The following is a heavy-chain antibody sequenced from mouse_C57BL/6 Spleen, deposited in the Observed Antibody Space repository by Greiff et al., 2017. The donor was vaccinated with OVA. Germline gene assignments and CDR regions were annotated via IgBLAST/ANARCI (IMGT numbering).Heavy chain of an antibody. CDR2: ISSGGDYI. CDR3: TRDPFTEGFAY. Sequence: EVQRVESGEGLVKPGGSLKLSCAASGFTFSSYAMSWVRQTPEKRLEWVAYISSGGDYIYYADTVKGRFTISRDNARNTLYLQMSSLKSEDTAMYYCTRDPFTEGFAYWGQGTLVTVSA. CDR1: GFTFSSYA. V-gene: IGHV5-9-1*02. J-gene: IGHJ3*01. D-gene: IGHD1-1*01.